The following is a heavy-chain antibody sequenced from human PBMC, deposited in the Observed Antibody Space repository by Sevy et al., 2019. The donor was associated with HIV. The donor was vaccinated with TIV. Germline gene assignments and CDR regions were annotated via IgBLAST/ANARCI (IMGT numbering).Heavy chain of an antibody. CDR1: GFTFSSYW. D-gene: IGHD5-18*01. J-gene: IGHJ4*02. CDR3: SRGGQLWSIDY. Sequence: GGSLRLSCAASGFTFSSYWMHWVRQAPGEGLVWVSRINSGGGNTNYAVSVRGRFTISRDNAKNTLYLQMNSLRADDTAVYYCSRGGQLWSIDYWGQGTLVTVSS. V-gene: IGHV3-74*01. CDR2: INSGGGNT.